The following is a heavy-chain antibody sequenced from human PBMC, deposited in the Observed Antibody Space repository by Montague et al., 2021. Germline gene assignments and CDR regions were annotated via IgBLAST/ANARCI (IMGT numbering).Heavy chain of an antibody. CDR2: IGTSSSFT. V-gene: IGHV3-11*06. CDR1: GFPFNNYF. J-gene: IGHJ4*02. Sequence: SLRLSCEASGFPFNNYFMSWFRQAPGKGLEWVSYIGTSSSFTRYADSVKGRFTISRDNAMNSLYLQMTAVRGEDTAVYYCARVGLTVAAGMIDYWGQGTLVTVSS. CDR3: ARVGLTVAAGMIDY. D-gene: IGHD6-13*01.